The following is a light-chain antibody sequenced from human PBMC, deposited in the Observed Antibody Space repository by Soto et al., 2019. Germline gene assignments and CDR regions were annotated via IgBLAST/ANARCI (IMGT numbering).Light chain of an antibody. CDR1: QSVLNSSNNKNY. Sequence: DMVITQSPGSLSVWVGERAGIHCKSRQSVLNSSNNKNYLAWYQQKPGQPPKLLIHWASTRETGVPDRFSTSGSGTDFTLIIGSLQAEDVAVYFCQQYYNTPLTFGPGTKVDIK. CDR2: WAS. CDR3: QQYYNTPLT. J-gene: IGKJ3*01. V-gene: IGKV4-1*01.